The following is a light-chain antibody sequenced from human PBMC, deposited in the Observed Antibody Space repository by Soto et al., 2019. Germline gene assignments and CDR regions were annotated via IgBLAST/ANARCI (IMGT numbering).Light chain of an antibody. J-gene: IGKJ2*01. V-gene: IGKV4-1*01. CDR2: WAS. CDR1: QSVLYSSNNKNY. Sequence: DIVMTQSPDSLAVSLGERATINCKSSQSVLYSSNNKNYLAWYQQRPGQPPKLLIYWASTRESGVPDRFSGRGSGTDFTLTITSLQAEDVAVYYCQQYESTPHTFGQGHKLEIK. CDR3: QQYESTPHT.